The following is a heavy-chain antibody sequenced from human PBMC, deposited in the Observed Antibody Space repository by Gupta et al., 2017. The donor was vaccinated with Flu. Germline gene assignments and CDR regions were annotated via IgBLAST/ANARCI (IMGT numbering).Heavy chain of an antibody. CDR1: TFSDFS. CDR2: IDNSGTIR. J-gene: IGHJ4*02. V-gene: IGHV3-11*01. Sequence: TFSDFSMSWVRQAPGRGLEWVSHIDNSGTIRDDADSVKGRFTIARDKAKSSMYMKMKRLRAEDTALDDCTRGHHGLEYGGRGTLVTVYS. CDR3: TRGHHGLEY.